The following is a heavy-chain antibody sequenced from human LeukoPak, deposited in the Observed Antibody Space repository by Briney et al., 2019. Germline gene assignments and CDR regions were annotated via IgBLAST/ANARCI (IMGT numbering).Heavy chain of an antibody. CDR3: ARDAGGSYHVAWFDP. CDR1: GYTFTSYG. CDR2: IIPIFGTA. V-gene: IGHV1-69*06. D-gene: IGHD1-26*01. J-gene: IGHJ5*02. Sequence: SVKLSCKASGYTFTSYGISWVRQAPGQGLEWMGGIIPIFGTANYAQKFQGRVTITADKSTSTAYMELSSLRSEDTAVYYCARDAGGSYHVAWFDPWGQGTLVTVSS.